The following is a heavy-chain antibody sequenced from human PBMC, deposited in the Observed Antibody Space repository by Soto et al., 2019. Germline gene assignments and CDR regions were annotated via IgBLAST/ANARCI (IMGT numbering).Heavy chain of an antibody. Sequence: EVQLVESGGGLVKPGGSLRLSCAASGFTFSAYNMNWVRQPPGKGLEWVSSITSSSSSIYYADSLKGRFTISRDNAKNSLYLQKNSLRAEDTAVYYCASHYGDNGWFDPWGQGTLVTVSS. D-gene: IGHD4-17*01. CDR1: GFTFSAYN. CDR2: ITSSSSSI. V-gene: IGHV3-21*06. CDR3: ASHYGDNGWFDP. J-gene: IGHJ5*02.